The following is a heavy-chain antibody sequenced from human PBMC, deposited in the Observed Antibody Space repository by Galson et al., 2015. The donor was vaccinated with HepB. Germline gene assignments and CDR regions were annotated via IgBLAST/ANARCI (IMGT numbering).Heavy chain of an antibody. CDR2: IDPSDSYT. V-gene: IGHV5-10-1*01. CDR1: GFSFTSYW. J-gene: IGHJ5*02. CDR3: TREPLYSSSWKGGWFDP. Sequence: QSGAEVKKPGESLRISCKGSGFSFTSYWISWVRQMPGKGLEWMGRIDPSDSYTNYSPSFQGHVTISADKSISTAYLQWSSLKASDTAMYYCTREPLYSSSWKGGWFDPWGQGTLVTVSS. D-gene: IGHD6-13*01.